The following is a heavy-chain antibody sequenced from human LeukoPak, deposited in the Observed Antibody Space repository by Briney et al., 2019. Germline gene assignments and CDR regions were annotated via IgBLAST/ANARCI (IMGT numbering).Heavy chain of an antibody. Sequence: SETLSLTRTVSGGSVSNYYWRWIRQSAGKGLEWIGRISISDGTNFNPSLKSRVCMSVDASRNQFALKLTSVTAADTAVYYCARLRRHSSDWYADDYWGQGTLVTVSS. CDR1: GGSVSNYY. CDR2: ISISDGT. D-gene: IGHD6-19*01. CDR3: ARLRRHSSDWYADDY. J-gene: IGHJ4*02. V-gene: IGHV4-4*07.